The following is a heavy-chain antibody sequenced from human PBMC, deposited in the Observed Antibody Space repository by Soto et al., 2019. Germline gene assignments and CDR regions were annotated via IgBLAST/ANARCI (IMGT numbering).Heavy chain of an antibody. CDR3: TPLALKYNSDWYEFSD. D-gene: IGHD6-19*01. CDR2: IKSKLDGETI. Sequence: ESGGGLVKPGGSLRLSRAASGFRFSNVWMNWVRQAPGKGLEWVGRIKSKLDGETIDYAAPVKGRFTISRDDSKNMLYLQMNSLKTEDTGVYYCTPLALKYNSDWYEFSDWGQGTLVTVSS. J-gene: IGHJ4*02. V-gene: IGHV3-15*07. CDR1: GFRFSNVW.